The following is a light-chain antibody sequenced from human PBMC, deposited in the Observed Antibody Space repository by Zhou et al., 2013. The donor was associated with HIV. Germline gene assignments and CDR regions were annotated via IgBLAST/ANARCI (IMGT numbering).Light chain of an antibody. J-gene: IGKJ1*01. CDR2: GAS. V-gene: IGKV1-17*03. Sequence: DIQMTQSPSSVSASVGDRVTLTCRASQGISSWLVWYQQKPGKAPKRLIYGASRLQSGVPSRFSGSGSGTEFTLTISSLQPEDFATYYCLQHNSYPLTFGQGTKVEIK. CDR3: LQHNSYPLT. CDR1: QGISSW.